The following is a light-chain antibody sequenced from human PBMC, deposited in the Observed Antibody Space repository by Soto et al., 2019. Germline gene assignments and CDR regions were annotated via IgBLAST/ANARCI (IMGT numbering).Light chain of an antibody. CDR2: DVS. CDR3: SSYTSSSVPV. V-gene: IGLV2-14*01. Sequence: QSALTQPASVSGSPGQSITISCTGTSSDVGGYNYVSWYQQHPGKAPNLMVYDVSNRPSGVSNRFSGSKSGNTASLTISGLQAEDEADYYCSSYTSSSVPVFGGGTKVTVL. J-gene: IGLJ3*02. CDR1: SSDVGGYNY.